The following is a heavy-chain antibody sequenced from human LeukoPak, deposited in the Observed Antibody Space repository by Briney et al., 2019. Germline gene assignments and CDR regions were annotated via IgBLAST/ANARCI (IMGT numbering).Heavy chain of an antibody. Sequence: SETLSLTCTVSGYSISSNYYWAWIRQPPGRGLEWIGSVYHPVDTSYNPSLKSRITMSVDTAKNQFSLNLRSVIAADTAVYYCARVGVDYSGNIIKYYFDYWGQGTLVTVSS. CDR3: ARVGVDYSGNIIKYYFDY. V-gene: IGHV4-38-2*02. J-gene: IGHJ4*02. CDR2: VYHPVDT. D-gene: IGHD4-23*01. CDR1: GYSISSNYY.